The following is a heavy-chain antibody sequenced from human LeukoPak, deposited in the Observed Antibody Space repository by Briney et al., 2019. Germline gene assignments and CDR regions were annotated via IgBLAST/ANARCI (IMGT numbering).Heavy chain of an antibody. J-gene: IGHJ4*02. D-gene: IGHD1/OR15-1a*01. V-gene: IGHV3-7*01. CDR2: IKPDGSEN. Sequence: PGGSLRLSCAASGFTVSSNYMTWVRQAPGKGLEWVAIIKPDGSENYYVDSVKGRFTISRDNTKNSLCLQMNNLRAEDTAVYYCARNKGDDWGQGTLVTVSS. CDR1: GFTVSSNY. CDR3: ARNKGDD.